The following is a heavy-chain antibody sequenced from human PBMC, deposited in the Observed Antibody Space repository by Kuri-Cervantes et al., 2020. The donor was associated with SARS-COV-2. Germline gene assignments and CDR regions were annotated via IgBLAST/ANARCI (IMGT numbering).Heavy chain of an antibody. J-gene: IGHJ3*02. Sequence: GTLRLSCGVYGGSFNRYHWSWIRQPPGKGLEWIGEIYYSGSTNYNPYLKNRVTISVDTSKNQFPLKLSSVPAADTAVYYCVRDVMRHGYYYILDPFDIWGQGTMVTVSS. V-gene: IGHV4-34*01. D-gene: IGHD3-22*01. CDR2: IYYSGST. CDR3: VRDVMRHGYYYILDPFDI. CDR1: GGSFNRYH.